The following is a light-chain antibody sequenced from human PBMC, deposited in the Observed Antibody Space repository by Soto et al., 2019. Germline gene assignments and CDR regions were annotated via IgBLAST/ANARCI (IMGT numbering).Light chain of an antibody. Sequence: DIVMTQSPDSLAVSLGERATINCKSSQSVLYSSNNKNYLAWYQQKPGQPPKLPIYWASTRESRVPDRFSGSGSGTDFAVTTSSLQAEYVAVYYCQQYYSTPPSFGQGTKVEIK. CDR2: WAS. V-gene: IGKV4-1*01. CDR1: QSVLYSSNNKNY. J-gene: IGKJ1*01. CDR3: QQYYSTPPS.